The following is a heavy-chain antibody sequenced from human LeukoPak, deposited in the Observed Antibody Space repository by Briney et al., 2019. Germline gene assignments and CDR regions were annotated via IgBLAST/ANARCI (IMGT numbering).Heavy chain of an antibody. CDR2: IYHSGST. CDR3: ARAGVPAARDAFDI. CDR1: GGSISSYY. D-gene: IGHD2-2*01. V-gene: IGHV4-59*01. Sequence: PSETLSLTCTVSGGSISSYYWSWIRQPPGKGLEWIGYIYHSGSTKYNPSLKSRVTISVDTSKNQFSLKLSSVTAADTAVYYCARAGVPAARDAFDIWGQGTMVTVSS. J-gene: IGHJ3*02.